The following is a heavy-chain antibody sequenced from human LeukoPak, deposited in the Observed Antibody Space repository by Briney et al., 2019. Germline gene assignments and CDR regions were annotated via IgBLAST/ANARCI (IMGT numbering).Heavy chain of an antibody. Sequence: PGGSLRLSCAASGFTFSAYVMHWVRQAPGRGLEWLAVVSYDGSITYYADSVHGRFTISRDNSKDTVFLQMTGLRPDDTAVYYCARGFSYGNSFHYWGQGTLVTVSS. V-gene: IGHV3-30*04. CDR3: ARGFSYGNSFHY. CDR2: VSYDGSIT. J-gene: IGHJ4*02. CDR1: GFTFSAYV. D-gene: IGHD4-23*01.